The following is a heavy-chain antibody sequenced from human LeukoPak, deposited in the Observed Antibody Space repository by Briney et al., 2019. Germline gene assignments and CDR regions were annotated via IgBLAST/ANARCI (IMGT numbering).Heavy chain of an antibody. Sequence: SVKVSCKASGGTFSSYAISWVRQAPGQGLEWMGGIIPIFGTANYAQKSQGRVTIIADESTSTAYMELSSLRSEDTAVYYCARDLVPAAIKPLRMANYYYYGMDVWGQGTTVTVSS. CDR2: IIPIFGTA. J-gene: IGHJ6*02. V-gene: IGHV1-69*13. D-gene: IGHD2-2*02. CDR3: ARDLVPAAIKPLRMANYYYYGMDV. CDR1: GGTFSSYA.